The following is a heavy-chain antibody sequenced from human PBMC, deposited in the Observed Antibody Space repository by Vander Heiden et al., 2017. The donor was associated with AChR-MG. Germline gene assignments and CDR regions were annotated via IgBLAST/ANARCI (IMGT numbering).Heavy chain of an antibody. V-gene: IGHV3-30-3*01. CDR3: ARGGLYGDYADAFDI. CDR2: ISYDGSNK. CDR1: GFPFGSYA. Sequence: QVQLVESGGGVVQPGRSLRLSCAASGFPFGSYAMHWVRQATGKGLEWVAVISYDGSNKYYADSVKGRFTISRDNSKNTLYLQMNSLSAEDTAVYYCARGGLYGDYADAFDIWGQGTMVTVSS. J-gene: IGHJ3*02. D-gene: IGHD4-17*01.